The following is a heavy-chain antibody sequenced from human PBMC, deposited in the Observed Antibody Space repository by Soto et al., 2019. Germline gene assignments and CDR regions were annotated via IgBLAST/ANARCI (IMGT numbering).Heavy chain of an antibody. CDR2: IYGTGTT. CDR1: DGSISSYY. Sequence: SETLSLTCTVSDGSISSYYWSWIRQPPGKGLEWIGYIYGTGTTNYAHSLKNRVTMSLHTSKNQFSLTLSSVTAADTAMYYCAGFSSGTYLFGLWGPGTLVTVSS. CDR3: AGFSSGTYLFGL. J-gene: IGHJ4*02. D-gene: IGHD1-26*01. V-gene: IGHV4-59*01.